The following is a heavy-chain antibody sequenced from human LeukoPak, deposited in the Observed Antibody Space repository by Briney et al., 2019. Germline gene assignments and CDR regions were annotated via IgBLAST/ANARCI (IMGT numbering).Heavy chain of an antibody. Sequence: GGSLRLSCAASGFTVSSNYMSWVRQAPGKGLEWVSVIYSDSGGSTYYADSVKGRFTMSRDNSKNTLYLHMNSLRAEDTAVYYCARGFTHDYGYCFDYWGQGTLVTVSS. CDR1: GFTVSSNY. D-gene: IGHD4-17*01. CDR2: IYSDSGGST. CDR3: ARGFTHDYGYCFDY. V-gene: IGHV3-66*01. J-gene: IGHJ4*02.